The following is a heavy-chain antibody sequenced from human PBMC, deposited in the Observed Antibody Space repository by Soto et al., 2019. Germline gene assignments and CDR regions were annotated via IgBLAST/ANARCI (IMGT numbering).Heavy chain of an antibody. V-gene: IGHV3-43*01. CDR3: AKTAVPATVTIYYGMDV. CDR1: GFTFDDYT. D-gene: IGHD2-2*01. Sequence: GGSLRLSCAASGFTFDDYTIHWVRQAPGKGLEWVSLISLDGGSTYYADSVKGRFTISRDNSKNSLYLQMNSLRTEDTALYYCAKTAVPATVTIYYGMDVWGQGTTVTVSS. J-gene: IGHJ6*02. CDR2: ISLDGGST.